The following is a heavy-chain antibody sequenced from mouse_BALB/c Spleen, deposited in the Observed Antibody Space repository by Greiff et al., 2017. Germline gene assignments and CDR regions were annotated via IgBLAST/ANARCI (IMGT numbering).Heavy chain of an antibody. CDR3: ARVYGAMDY. Sequence: EVMLVESGGGLVQPGGSLRLSCATSGFTFTDYYMSWVRQPPGKALEWFGFIRNKANGYTTEYSASVKGRFTISRDNSQSILYLQMNTLRAEDSATYYCARVYGAMDYWGQGTSVTGSS. V-gene: IGHV7-3*02. D-gene: IGHD2-10*02. CDR2: IRNKANGYTT. CDR1: GFTFTDYY. J-gene: IGHJ4*01.